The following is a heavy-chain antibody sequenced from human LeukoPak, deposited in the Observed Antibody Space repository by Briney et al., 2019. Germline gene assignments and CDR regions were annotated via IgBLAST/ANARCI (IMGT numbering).Heavy chain of an antibody. CDR1: GFTVSSNY. CDR2: IYSGGST. V-gene: IGHV3-66*01. D-gene: IGHD4-11*01. J-gene: IGHJ3*02. CDR3: ARDDYTNLSAFDI. Sequence: GGSLRLSCAASGFTVSSNYMSWVRQAPGKGLEWVSVIYSGGSTYYADSVKGRFTMSRDNAKNSLYLQMNSLRPEDTAVYYCARDDYTNLSAFDIWGQGTMVTVSS.